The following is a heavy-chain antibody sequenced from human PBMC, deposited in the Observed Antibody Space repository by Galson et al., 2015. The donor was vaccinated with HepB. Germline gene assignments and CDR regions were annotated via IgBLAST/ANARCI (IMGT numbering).Heavy chain of an antibody. Sequence: SLRLSCAASGFTFSSYGMHWVRQAPGKGLEWVAVISYDGSNKYYAGSVKGRFTISRDNSKNTLYLQMNSLRAEDTAVYYCAKSSAAGTGDWFDPWGQGTLVTVSS. V-gene: IGHV3-30*18. J-gene: IGHJ5*02. D-gene: IGHD6-13*01. CDR2: ISYDGSNK. CDR1: GFTFSSYG. CDR3: AKSSAAGTGDWFDP.